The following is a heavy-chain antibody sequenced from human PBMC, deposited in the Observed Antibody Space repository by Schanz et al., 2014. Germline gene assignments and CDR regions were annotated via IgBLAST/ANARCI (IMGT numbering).Heavy chain of an antibody. CDR2: IVPIAGIT. J-gene: IGHJ6*02. CDR3: TRLRRADPNGFDV. Sequence: QVHLVQSGAEVKKPGSSVKVSCKASGGTFSSDTFSWVRQAPGQGLEWMGRIVPIAGITNYAQRFQGRVTITADKSMNITYMELSSLGTEDTAVYYCTRLRRADPNGFDVWGQGTTVTVS. D-gene: IGHD6-19*01. V-gene: IGHV1-69*02. CDR1: GGTFSSDT.